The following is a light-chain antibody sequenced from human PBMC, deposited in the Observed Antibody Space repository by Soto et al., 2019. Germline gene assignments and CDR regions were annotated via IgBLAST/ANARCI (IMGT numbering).Light chain of an antibody. CDR3: TSYTSSRSYV. V-gene: IGLV2-14*01. Sequence: QSVLTQPASVSGSPGQSITISCTGANSDGGSYNFVSWYQQPPGKAPNLIIYDVSDRPSGVSHRFSGSKSGNTASLTISGLQSEDEADYYCTSYTSSRSYVFGTGTKLTVL. J-gene: IGLJ1*01. CDR2: DVS. CDR1: NSDGGSYNF.